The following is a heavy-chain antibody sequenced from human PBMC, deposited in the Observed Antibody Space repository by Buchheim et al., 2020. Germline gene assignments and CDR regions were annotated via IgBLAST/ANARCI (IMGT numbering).Heavy chain of an antibody. Sequence: EVQLLESGGGLVQAGGSLRLSCAASGFVFSTYSMNWVRQAPGKGPEWVSILSANGGEAHYADSVKGRFPISRDNSKKPLYLQLNSLRADDTAVYYCARGASTITRHFDNWGQGTL. D-gene: IGHD3-3*01. CDR3: ARGASTITRHFDN. J-gene: IGHJ4*01. CDR2: LSANGGEA. CDR1: GFVFSTYS. V-gene: IGHV3-23*01.